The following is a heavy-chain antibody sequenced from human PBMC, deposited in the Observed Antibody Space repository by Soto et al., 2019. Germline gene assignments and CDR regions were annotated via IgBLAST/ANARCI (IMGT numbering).Heavy chain of an antibody. CDR2: INNSGFT. Sequence: SETLSLTCAVYGGSFSGYYWSWIRQPPGKGLEWIGEINNSGFTNNNPSLKSRVTISVDTSKNQFSLKLNSATAADTAVYYCARANDYSNYPWISPWFGPWAQGTLVTVSS. V-gene: IGHV4-34*01. CDR1: GGSFSGYY. CDR3: ARANDYSNYPWISPWFGP. J-gene: IGHJ5*02. D-gene: IGHD4-4*01.